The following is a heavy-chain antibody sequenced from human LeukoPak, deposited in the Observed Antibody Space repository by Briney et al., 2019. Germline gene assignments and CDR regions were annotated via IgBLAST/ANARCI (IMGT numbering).Heavy chain of an antibody. J-gene: IGHJ4*02. CDR1: GFTFSNAW. CDR3: ARVIGSYYEVDLDY. Sequence: PGGSLRLSCAASGFTFSNAWMSWVRQAPGKGLEWVANIKQDGSEKYYVDSVKGRFTISRDNAKNSLYLQMNSLRAEDTAVYYCARVIGSYYEVDLDYWGQGTLVTVSS. V-gene: IGHV3-7*05. CDR2: IKQDGSEK. D-gene: IGHD1-26*01.